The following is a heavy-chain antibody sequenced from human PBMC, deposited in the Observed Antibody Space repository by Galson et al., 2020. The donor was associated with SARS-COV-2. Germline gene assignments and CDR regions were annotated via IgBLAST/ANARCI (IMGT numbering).Heavy chain of an antibody. J-gene: IGHJ4*02. CDR3: ARGFDY. CDR2: IYSREST. Sequence: ALETLSLTCTVSGGFISSYYRSWIWLLPGKGLEWIGYIYSRESTNYNPSLKSRVTISVDTSKNQFSLKLSSVTAADTAVYYCARGFDYCGLGTLVTVAS. CDR1: GGFISSYY. V-gene: IGHV4-59*01.